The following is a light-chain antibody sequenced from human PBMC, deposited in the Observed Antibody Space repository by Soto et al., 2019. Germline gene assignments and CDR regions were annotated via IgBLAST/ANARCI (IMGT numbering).Light chain of an antibody. CDR1: QSISIY. V-gene: IGKV1-39*01. CDR2: AES. J-gene: IGKJ4*01. Sequence: DIQMTQSPSSLSASVGDRVTITCRASQSISIYVNWYQQKPGKAPKLLIYAESSLQSGVPSRFGGSGSGTDFTLTISSLQREDLATYYCQQSLTTPLTFGGGTKVEIK. CDR3: QQSLTTPLT.